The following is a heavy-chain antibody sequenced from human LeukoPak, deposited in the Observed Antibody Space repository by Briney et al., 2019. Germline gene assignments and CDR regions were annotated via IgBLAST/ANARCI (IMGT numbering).Heavy chain of an antibody. D-gene: IGHD7-27*01. CDR3: ARDSGALANYYYYYMDV. Sequence: GASVKVSCKASGYTFTGYYMHWVRQAPGQGLEWMGWINPNSGGTNYAQKFQGRVTMTRDTSISTAYMELSRLRSDDTAVYYCARDSGALANYYYYYMDVWGKGTTVTVSS. J-gene: IGHJ6*03. CDR2: INPNSGGT. V-gene: IGHV1-2*02. CDR1: GYTFTGYY.